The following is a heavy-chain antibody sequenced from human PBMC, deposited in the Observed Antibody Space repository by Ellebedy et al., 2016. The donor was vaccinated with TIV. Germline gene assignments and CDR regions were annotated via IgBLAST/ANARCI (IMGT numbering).Heavy chain of an antibody. V-gene: IGHV4-39*01. CDR1: GGSISSSSYY. CDR3: ARQLLRYVETYYYGMDV. D-gene: IGHD3-9*01. CDR2: IYYSGST. Sequence: PSETLSLTCTVSGGSISSSSYYWGWIRQPPGKGLEWIGSIYYSGSTYYNPSLKRRVNISVETSKNQFSLKLSSVTAADTAVYYCARQLLRYVETYYYGMDVWGQGTTVTVSS. J-gene: IGHJ6*02.